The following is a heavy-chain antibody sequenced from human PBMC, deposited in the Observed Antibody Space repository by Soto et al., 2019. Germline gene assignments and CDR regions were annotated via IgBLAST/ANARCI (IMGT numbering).Heavy chain of an antibody. J-gene: IGHJ6*02. CDR3: ARAAGTGIWYYGMDV. D-gene: IGHD6-13*01. CDR1: GYTFTSYG. V-gene: IGHV1-18*04. Sequence: ASGKVSCKASGYTFTSYGISWVRQAPGQGLEWMGWISAYNGNTNYAQKLQGRVTMTTDTSTSTAYMELRSLRSDDTAVYYCARAAGTGIWYYGMDVWGQGTTVTVSS. CDR2: ISAYNGNT.